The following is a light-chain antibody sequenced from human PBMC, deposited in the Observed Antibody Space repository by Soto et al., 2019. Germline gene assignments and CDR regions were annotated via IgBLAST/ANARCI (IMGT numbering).Light chain of an antibody. V-gene: IGKV1-39*01. CDR3: QQSYSTPFT. J-gene: IGKJ2*01. CDR2: GAS. CDR1: QTISNF. Sequence: DIQMTQSPSSLSASVGDRVAITCRASQTISNFLNWYQQKPGKAPNLLIFGASNLHSGGPSRFSGSASGTDFNLTISSLQPEDVATYYCQQSYSTPFTFGQGTTLEIK.